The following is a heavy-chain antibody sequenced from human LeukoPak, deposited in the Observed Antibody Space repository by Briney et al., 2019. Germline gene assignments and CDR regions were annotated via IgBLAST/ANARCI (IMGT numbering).Heavy chain of an antibody. J-gene: IGHJ4*02. CDR3: TTYLGAYAAYYFDF. Sequence: GGTLRLSCAASGFTFSSYGMSWVRQAPGKGLEWVSAISGSGGSTYYADSVKGRFTISRDNSKNTLNLQMNSLKTEDTAVYYCTTYLGAYAAYYFDFWGQETLVTVSS. CDR1: GFTFSSYG. CDR2: ISGSGGST. V-gene: IGHV3-23*01. D-gene: IGHD5-12*01.